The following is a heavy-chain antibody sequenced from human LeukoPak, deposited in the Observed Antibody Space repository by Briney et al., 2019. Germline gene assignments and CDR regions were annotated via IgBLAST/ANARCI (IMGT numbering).Heavy chain of an antibody. V-gene: IGHV1-18*04. CDR2: ISAYNGNT. J-gene: IGHJ6*04. CDR1: GYTFTSYG. Sequence: ASVKVSCKASGYTFTSYGISWVRQAPGQGLEWMGWISAYNGNTNYAQKLQGRVTMTTDTPTSTAYMELSSLRSDDTAVYYCARDFPRSGSYYSGMDVWGKGTTVTVSS. CDR3: ARDFPRSGSYYSGMDV. D-gene: IGHD3-10*01.